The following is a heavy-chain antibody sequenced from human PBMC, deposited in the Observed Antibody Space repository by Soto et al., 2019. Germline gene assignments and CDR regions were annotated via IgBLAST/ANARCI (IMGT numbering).Heavy chain of an antibody. CDR3: ARTYCSGGSCYGYYYYYYYGMDV. CDR1: GFTFISYS. V-gene: IGHV3-21*01. CDR2: ISSSSSYI. Sequence: PGGSLRLSCAASGFTFISYSMNWVRQAPGKGLEWVSSISSSSSYIYYADSVKGRFTISRDNAKKSLYLQMNSLRVEDTAVYYCARTYCSGGSCYGYYYYYYYGMDVWGQGTTVTVSS. D-gene: IGHD2-15*01. J-gene: IGHJ6*02.